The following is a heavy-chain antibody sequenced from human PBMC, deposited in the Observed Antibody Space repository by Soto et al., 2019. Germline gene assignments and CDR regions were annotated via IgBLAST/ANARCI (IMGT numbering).Heavy chain of an antibody. D-gene: IGHD3-22*01. CDR2: IYYSGST. Sequence: SETLSLTCTVSGGSISSSSYYWGWIRQPPGKGLEWIGSIYYSGSTYYNPSLKSRVTISVDTSKNQFSLKLSSVTAADTAVYYCARGTYYYDSSGYYYALDFDYWGQGTLVT. V-gene: IGHV4-39*01. J-gene: IGHJ4*02. CDR3: ARGTYYYDSSGYYYALDFDY. CDR1: GGSISSSSYY.